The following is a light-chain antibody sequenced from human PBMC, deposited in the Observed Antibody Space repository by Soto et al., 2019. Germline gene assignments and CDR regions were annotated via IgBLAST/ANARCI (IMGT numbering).Light chain of an antibody. J-gene: IGKJ1*01. V-gene: IGKV4-1*01. CDR3: QQYYSSPWT. CDR1: QNVLYSSNNKNY. Sequence: DIAMTQSPDSLAVSLGERATINCKSSQNVLYSSNNKNYLAWYQQKPGQPPKLLIYWASTRESGVPDRFSGSGSVTDFTLTISSLQAEDVAVYYCQQYYSSPWTFGQGTKVEIK. CDR2: WAS.